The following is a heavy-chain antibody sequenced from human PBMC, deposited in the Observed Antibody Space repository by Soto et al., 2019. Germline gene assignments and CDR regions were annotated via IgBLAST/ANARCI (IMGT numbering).Heavy chain of an antibody. Sequence: SETLSLTCTVSGCSIGSYYWSWIRQPPGKGLEWIGYIYFRGTTNYNPSLKSRVTMSADTSKNQFSLKLNSVTAADTAVYYCARMNYYDTSGYPFDYWGQGMMVTVS. J-gene: IGHJ4*02. CDR1: GCSIGSYY. D-gene: IGHD3-22*01. CDR2: IYFRGTT. CDR3: ARMNYYDTSGYPFDY. V-gene: IGHV4-59*01.